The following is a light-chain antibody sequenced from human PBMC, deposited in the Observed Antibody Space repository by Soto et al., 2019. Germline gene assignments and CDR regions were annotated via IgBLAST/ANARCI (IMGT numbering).Light chain of an antibody. J-gene: IGKJ1*01. V-gene: IGKV3-20*01. CDR3: QQYGSAPRT. CDR1: QRGSRNY. CDR2: AAS. Sequence: EIVLTQSPGTLSLSPGERATLSCRARQRGSRNYLAWYQQKPGQAPRLLIYAASSRISGIPDRFSGSGSGTDFTLTISRLEPEDVAVYHCQQYGSAPRTFGQGPKVEI.